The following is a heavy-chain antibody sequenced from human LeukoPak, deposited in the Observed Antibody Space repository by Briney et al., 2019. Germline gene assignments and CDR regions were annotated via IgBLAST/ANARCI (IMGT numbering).Heavy chain of an antibody. V-gene: IGHV3-23*01. J-gene: IGHJ4*02. CDR2: ISGSGGTT. Sequence: GGSLRLSCAASGFTFSSYAMSWVRQAPGKGLELVSGISGSGGTTYYADSVKGRFTISRDKSKNTLYLQLNSLRAEDTAIYYCAKDLTYYYDSTGYYFDYWGQGTLVTVSS. D-gene: IGHD3-22*01. CDR3: AKDLTYYYDSTGYYFDY. CDR1: GFTFSSYA.